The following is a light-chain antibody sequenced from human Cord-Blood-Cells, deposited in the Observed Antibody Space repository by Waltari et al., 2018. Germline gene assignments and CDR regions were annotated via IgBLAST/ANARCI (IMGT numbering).Light chain of an antibody. V-gene: IGLV2-11*01. Sequence: QSALTQPRSVSGSPGQSVTLSCTGTSSDVGGYNYVSWYQPHPGKAPKLMIYDVSKRPSGVHDRFSGSKSGNAASLTISGRQAEDEADYYCCSYAGSYTLVVGGGTKLTVL. CDR1: SSDVGGYNY. CDR3: CSYAGSYTLV. J-gene: IGLJ2*01. CDR2: DVS.